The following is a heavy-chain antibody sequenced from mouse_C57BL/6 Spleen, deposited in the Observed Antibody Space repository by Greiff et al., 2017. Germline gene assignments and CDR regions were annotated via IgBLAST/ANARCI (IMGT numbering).Heavy chain of an antibody. CDR1: GYAFSSSW. CDR3: ASNYGNSPYAMDY. V-gene: IGHV1-82*01. CDR2: IYPGDGDT. J-gene: IGHJ4*01. D-gene: IGHD2-1*01. Sequence: VQLQESGPELVKPGASVKISCKASGYAFSSSWMNWVKQRPGKGLEWIGRIYPGDGDTNYNGKFKGKATLTADKSSSTAYMQLSSLTSEDSAVYFCASNYGNSPYAMDYWGQGTSVTVSS.